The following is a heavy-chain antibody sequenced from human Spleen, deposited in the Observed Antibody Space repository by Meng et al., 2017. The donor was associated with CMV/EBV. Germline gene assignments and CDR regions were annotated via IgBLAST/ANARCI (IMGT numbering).Heavy chain of an antibody. D-gene: IGHD2-21*01. CDR3: AREGRSHQVGVSDY. J-gene: IGHJ4*02. V-gene: IGHV4-30-4*01. Sequence: QVPLQESVPGPAKSSQTPSPTCTVSSGTVSVCDYYWSWIRQPPGKGLEWIGYIYNSGSTYYNPSLKSRVTISVDTSKNQFSLKLRFVTAADTAVYYCAREGRSHQVGVSDYWGQGNLVTVSS. CDR2: IYNSGST. CDR1: SGTVSVCDYY.